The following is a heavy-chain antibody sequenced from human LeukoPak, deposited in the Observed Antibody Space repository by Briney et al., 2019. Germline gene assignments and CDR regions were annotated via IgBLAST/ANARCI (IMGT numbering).Heavy chain of an antibody. CDR1: GLNVSTNN. CDR2: IYRGGST. Sequence: GGSLRLSCAASGLNVSTNNMNWVRQAPGKWLEWVSVIYRGGSTLNANSVKGRFTISRDSSRNTLFLQMNSLRAEDTAVYYCARGYSSADYWGQGTLVTVSS. V-gene: IGHV3-53*01. J-gene: IGHJ4*02. CDR3: ARGYSSADY. D-gene: IGHD5-18*01.